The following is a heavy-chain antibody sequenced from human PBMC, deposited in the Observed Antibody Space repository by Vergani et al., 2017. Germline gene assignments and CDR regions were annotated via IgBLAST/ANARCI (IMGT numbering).Heavy chain of an antibody. V-gene: IGHV5-10-1*01. CDR1: GYSFTSYW. D-gene: IGHD6-19*01. CDR3: ARQVAVAGKWWGPYYYYGMDV. Sequence: EMQLVQSGAEVKKPGESLRISCKGSGYSFTSYWISWVRQMPGKGLEWMGRIDPSDSYTNYSPSFQGHVTISADKSISTAYLQWSSLKASDTAMYYCARQVAVAGKWWGPYYYYGMDVWGQGTTVTVSS. CDR2: IDPSDSYT. J-gene: IGHJ6*02.